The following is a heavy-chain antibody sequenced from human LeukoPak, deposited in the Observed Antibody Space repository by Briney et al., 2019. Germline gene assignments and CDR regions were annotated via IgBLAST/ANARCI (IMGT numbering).Heavy chain of an antibody. CDR2: VYPGDSDT. V-gene: IGHV5-51*01. CDR3: ARSSYCSGGSCYSDH. Sequence: GESLKISCKGSGYSFTSYWIGWVRQMPGKGLEWMGIVYPGDSDTRYSPSFQGQVTISADKSISTAYLQWSSLKASDTAMYYCARSSYCSGGSCYSDHWGQGTLVTVSS. CDR1: GYSFTSYW. D-gene: IGHD2-15*01. J-gene: IGHJ4*02.